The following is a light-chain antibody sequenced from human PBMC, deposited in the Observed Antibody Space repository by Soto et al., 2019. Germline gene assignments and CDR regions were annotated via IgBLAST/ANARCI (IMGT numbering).Light chain of an antibody. Sequence: DIQLTQSPSALSASVGDRVTITCRASQTIDTYVNWYQHKPGTAPKVLIYAATYLQNGVPSRFSGTGSGADFTLTISSLQPEDFATYYCQQNFNFHRTFGQGTKVDIK. V-gene: IGKV1-39*01. CDR1: QTIDTY. J-gene: IGKJ1*01. CDR3: QQNFNFHRT. CDR2: AAT.